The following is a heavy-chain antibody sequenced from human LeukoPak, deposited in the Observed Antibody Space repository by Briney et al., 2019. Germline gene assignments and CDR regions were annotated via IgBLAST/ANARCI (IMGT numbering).Heavy chain of an antibody. V-gene: IGHV4-4*09. J-gene: IGHJ4*02. Sequence: SETLSLTCTVSGGSISSYYWSWIRQPPGKGLEWIGYIYTSGSTNYNPSLKSRVTISVDTSKNQFSLKLSSVTAADTAVYYCARQDSSGYYGVLNFDYWGQGTLVTVSS. CDR3: ARQDSSGYYGVLNFDY. CDR2: IYTSGST. D-gene: IGHD3-22*01. CDR1: GGSISSYY.